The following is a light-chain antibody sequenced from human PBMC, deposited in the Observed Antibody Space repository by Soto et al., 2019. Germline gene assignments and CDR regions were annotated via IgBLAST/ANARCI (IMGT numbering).Light chain of an antibody. CDR1: NNDVGGFNF. V-gene: IGLV2-14*03. J-gene: IGLJ2*01. Sequence: QSALTQPASVSGSPGQSITISCTGTNNDVGGFNFVSWYQQHPGKVPKLLIYDVDDRPSGVSNRFSGSRSGNTASLTISGPQAEDEADYYCSSYTGRSTVIFGGGTKVTVL. CDR2: DVD. CDR3: SSYTGRSTVI.